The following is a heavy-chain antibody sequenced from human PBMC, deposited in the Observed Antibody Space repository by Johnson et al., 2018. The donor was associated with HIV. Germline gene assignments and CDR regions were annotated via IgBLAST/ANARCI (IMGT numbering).Heavy chain of an antibody. CDR2: ISYDGGNK. D-gene: IGHD4-11*01. Sequence: QMMLVESGGGVVQPGRSLRLSCAASGFVFSSYAMHWVRQAPGKGLEWVAVISYDGGNKYYADSVKGRFTISRDNSKNTLYLQMNSLRTEDTAVYYCARERGYYGNPAFDIWGQGTMVTVSS. CDR3: ARERGYYGNPAFDI. CDR1: GFVFSSYA. V-gene: IGHV3-30*04. J-gene: IGHJ3*02.